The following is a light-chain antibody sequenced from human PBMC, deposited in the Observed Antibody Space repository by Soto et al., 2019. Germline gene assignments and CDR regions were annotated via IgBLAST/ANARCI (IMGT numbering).Light chain of an antibody. CDR2: AVS. J-gene: IGLJ2*01. V-gene: IGLV2-14*03. CDR3: SYYKTPRPLI. CDR1: SSDVGDHNY. Sequence: QSALTQPASVSGSPGQSITISCTGTSSDVGDHNYVSWYQQQPGKAPKLMIYAVSNRPSGVSNRFSGSKSGNTASLTISGPQGEDGRNYYCSYYKTPRPLIFAGGTKLPVL.